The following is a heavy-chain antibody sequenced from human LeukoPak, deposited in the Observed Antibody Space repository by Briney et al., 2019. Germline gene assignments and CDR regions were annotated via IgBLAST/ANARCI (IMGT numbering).Heavy chain of an antibody. CDR2: IYWDDDK. D-gene: IGHD1-20*01. CDR3: AHGTVQYNWNVGLDY. Sequence: SGPTLVKPTQTLTLTCTFSGFSLSTSGVGVGWIRQPQGKALECLALIYWDDDKRYSPSRKSRLTITKDTSKNQVVLTMTNMDPVDTATYYCAHGTVQYNWNVGLDYWGQGTLVTVS. V-gene: IGHV2-5*02. CDR1: GFSLSTSGVG. J-gene: IGHJ4*02.